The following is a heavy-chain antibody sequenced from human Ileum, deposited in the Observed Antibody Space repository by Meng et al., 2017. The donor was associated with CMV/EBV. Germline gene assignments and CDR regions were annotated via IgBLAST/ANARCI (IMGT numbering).Heavy chain of an antibody. D-gene: IGHD1-1*01. V-gene: IGHV3-74*01. J-gene: IGHJ2*01. CDR1: GFTFRSSW. Sequence: LSCADSGFTFRSSWMHWVRQDPGKGLVWVSRIINDGSATVYADSVKGRFTISRDNANNTLYLQMNSLRVEDTAVYYCARGTWNYFDLWGRGTLVTVSS. CDR2: IINDGSAT. CDR3: ARGTWNYFDL.